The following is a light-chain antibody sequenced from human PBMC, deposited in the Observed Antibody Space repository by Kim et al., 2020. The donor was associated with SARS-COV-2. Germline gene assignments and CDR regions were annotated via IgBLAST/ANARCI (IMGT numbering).Light chain of an antibody. V-gene: IGKV1-27*01. CDR1: QDIANS. CDR3: QQYNSAPWT. CDR2: AAS. J-gene: IGKJ1*01. Sequence: DIQMTQSPSSLSASVGDRVTITCRASQDIANSLAWYQQKPGKVPQVLIYAASTLQSGVPSRFSGSGSGTEFTLTIGSLQTEDVATYYCQQYNSAPWTFGPGTKVDIK.